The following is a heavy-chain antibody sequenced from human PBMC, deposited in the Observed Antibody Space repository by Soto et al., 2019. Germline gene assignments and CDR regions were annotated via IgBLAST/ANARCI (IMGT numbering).Heavy chain of an antibody. CDR2: ISYDGSNK. V-gene: IGHV3-30-3*01. D-gene: IGHD3-3*01. CDR3: ARDAVDYDFWSGYYSHFDY. Sequence: PGGSLRRSCAASGFTFSRYAMHWVRQAPGKGLEWVAVISYDGSNKYYADSVKGRFTISRDNSKNTLYLQMNSLRAEDTAVYYCARDAVDYDFWSGYYSHFDYWRQVTLVTVSS. J-gene: IGHJ4*02. CDR1: GFTFSRYA.